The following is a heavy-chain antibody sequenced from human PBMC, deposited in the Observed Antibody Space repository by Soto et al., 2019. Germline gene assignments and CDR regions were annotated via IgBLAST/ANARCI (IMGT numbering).Heavy chain of an antibody. J-gene: IGHJ6*02. D-gene: IGHD4-17*01. CDR3: ARVYGDYDYYYYDMDV. CDR1: GYTFTGYC. V-gene: IGHV1-2*02. Sequence: GASVKVSCKASGYTFTGYCMHWVRQAPGQGLEWMGWINPNSGGTNYAQKFQGRVTMTTDTSISTAYMELSRLRSDDTAVYYCARVYGDYDYYYYDMDVWGQGTTVTVSS. CDR2: INPNSGGT.